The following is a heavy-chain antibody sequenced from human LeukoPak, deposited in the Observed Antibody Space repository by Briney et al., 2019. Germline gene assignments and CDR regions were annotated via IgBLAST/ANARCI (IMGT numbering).Heavy chain of an antibody. D-gene: IGHD4-23*01. CDR1: GGSISGYY. J-gene: IGHJ3*02. CDR3: ARSGTRSGGAFDI. CDR2: VYSSGST. Sequence: SETLSLTCTVPGGSISGYYWTWIRQSPGKGLEWIAYVYSSGSTNYNPSLYSRVTISLDTSKNQFSLKLSSVTAADTAVYFCARSGTRSGGAFDIWGQGTMVTVSS. V-gene: IGHV4-59*08.